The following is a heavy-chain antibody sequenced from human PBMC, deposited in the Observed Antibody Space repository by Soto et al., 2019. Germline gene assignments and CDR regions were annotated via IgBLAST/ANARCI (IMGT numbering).Heavy chain of an antibody. CDR1: GYTFTSYG. Sequence: ASVKVSCKASGYTFTSYGISWVRQAPGQGLEWMGWISAYNGNTNYAQKLQGRVTMTTDTSTSTAYMELRSLRSDDTAVYYCARGPGYCSGGSCQARAFDIWGRGTMVTVSS. J-gene: IGHJ3*02. CDR3: ARGPGYCSGGSCQARAFDI. V-gene: IGHV1-18*01. D-gene: IGHD2-15*01. CDR2: ISAYNGNT.